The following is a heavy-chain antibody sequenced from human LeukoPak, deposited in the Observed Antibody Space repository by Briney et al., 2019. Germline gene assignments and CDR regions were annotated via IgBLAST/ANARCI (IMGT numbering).Heavy chain of an antibody. CDR2: IYYSGST. V-gene: IGHV4-39*01. Sequence: SETLSLTCTVSGGSISSSSYYWGWIRQPPGKGLEWIGSIYYSGSTYYNPSLKSRVTLSVDTAKNQFSLKLSSVTAADTAVYYCARRADRVSGYDGYYYYGMDVWGQGTTVTVSS. CDR1: GGSISSSSYY. D-gene: IGHD5-12*01. CDR3: ARRADRVSGYDGYYYYGMDV. J-gene: IGHJ6*02.